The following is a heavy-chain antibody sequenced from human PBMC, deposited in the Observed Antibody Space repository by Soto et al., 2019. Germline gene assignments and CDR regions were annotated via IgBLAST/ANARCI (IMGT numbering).Heavy chain of an antibody. Sequence: QITLKESGPTLVKPTQTLTLTCTFSGFSLTTSGVGGGWIRQPPGNALEWLALIYWDDDKRYSPSLKSRLTITKDTSRNQVVLTMPTMDPVDTATYFCAHRDGFGEFDSWGPGTLVTVSS. V-gene: IGHV2-5*02. CDR2: IYWDDDK. J-gene: IGHJ5*01. CDR3: AHRDGFGEFDS. D-gene: IGHD3-10*01. CDR1: GFSLTTSGVG.